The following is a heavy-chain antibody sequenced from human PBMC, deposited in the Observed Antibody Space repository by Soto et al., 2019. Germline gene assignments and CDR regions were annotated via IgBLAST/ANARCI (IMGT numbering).Heavy chain of an antibody. J-gene: IGHJ4*02. D-gene: IGHD2-2*01. CDR2: IIPVFGKP. V-gene: IGHV1-69*13. Sequence: SVKVSCKVSGDTFIANALTWVRQAPGQGLEWIGGIIPVFGKPSYAQNFQGRVTITADKSADESTSTAYMELSNLRSEDTAVYYCERVALNAPGNYWGQGTLVTVSS. CDR3: ERVALNAPGNY. CDR1: GDTFIANA.